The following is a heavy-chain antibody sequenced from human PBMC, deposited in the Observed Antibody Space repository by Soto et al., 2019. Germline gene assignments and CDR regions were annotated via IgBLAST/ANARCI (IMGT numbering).Heavy chain of an antibody. CDR3: ARQWDSRQYEYFDY. CDR1: GGTFSSYA. J-gene: IGHJ4*02. CDR2: IIPIFGTA. V-gene: IGHV1-69*01. Sequence: QVQLVQSGAEVKKPGSSVKVSCKASGGTFSSYAISWVRQAPGQGLEWMGGIIPIFGTANYAQKFQGSVTITADESTSTAYMELRRLRSEDTAVYYCARQWDSRQYEYFDYWGQGTLVTVFS. D-gene: IGHD3-22*01.